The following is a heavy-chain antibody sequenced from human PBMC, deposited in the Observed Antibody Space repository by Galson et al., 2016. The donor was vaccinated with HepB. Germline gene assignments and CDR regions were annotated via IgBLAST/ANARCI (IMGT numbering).Heavy chain of an antibody. CDR1: GGSFSLYF. D-gene: IGHD6-19*01. CDR3: VTGIVVAGKMYYYYMDV. V-gene: IGHV4-34*01. Sequence: ETLSLTCGVSGGSFSLYFWNWIRQSPGKGLEWIGEINNSGTTRYNPSLKSRVIISLLKSTPTDQFSLKLTSVTAADTGVYYCVTGIVVAGKMYYYYMDVWGKGTTVTVSS. CDR2: INNSGTT. J-gene: IGHJ6*03.